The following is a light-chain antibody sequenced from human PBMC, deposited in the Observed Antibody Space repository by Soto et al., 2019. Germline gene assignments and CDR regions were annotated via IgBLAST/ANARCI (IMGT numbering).Light chain of an antibody. CDR3: TSYAGSNIPVL. CDR1: SSDVGGYNF. Sequence: QSVLPQPPSASGSPGQSVTISCTGASSDVGGYNFVSWYQQYPGKAPKLLIYEVTMRPSGVPDRFSGSKSGNTASLTVSGLQAEDEADYYCTSYAGSNIPVLFGGGTKVTVL. J-gene: IGLJ3*02. V-gene: IGLV2-8*01. CDR2: EVT.